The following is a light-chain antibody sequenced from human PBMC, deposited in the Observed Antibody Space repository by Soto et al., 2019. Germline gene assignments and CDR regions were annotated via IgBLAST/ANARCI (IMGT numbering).Light chain of an antibody. CDR1: SSDIGGYKY. J-gene: IGLJ1*01. CDR2: EVN. CDR3: SSYVVSNNLRV. Sequence: QSALTQPPSASGSPGQSVTISCTGTSSDIGGYKYVSWYQQHPGKAPKLIIYEVNQRPSGVPDRFSGSKSGNTASLTVSGLQAEDEAEYYCSSYVVSNNLRVFGTGTKLTVL. V-gene: IGLV2-8*01.